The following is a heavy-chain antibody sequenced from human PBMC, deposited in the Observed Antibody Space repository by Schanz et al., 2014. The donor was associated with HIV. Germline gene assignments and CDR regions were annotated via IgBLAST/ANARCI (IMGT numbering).Heavy chain of an antibody. CDR3: TKEVPPDV. CDR2: IIPVFGTT. J-gene: IGHJ6*02. V-gene: IGHV1-69*06. Sequence: QVQLVQSGAEVKKPGSSVKVSCKASGGTFMTYAISWVRQAPGQGLEWMGGIIPVFGTTNYAQKFQGRVTITADKSTSTAYMELSSLRAEDTAVYYCTKEVPPDVWGQGTTVTVSS. CDR1: GGTFMTYA. D-gene: IGHD1-1*01.